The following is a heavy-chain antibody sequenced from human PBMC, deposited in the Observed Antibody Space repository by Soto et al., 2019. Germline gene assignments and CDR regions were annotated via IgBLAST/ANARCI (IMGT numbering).Heavy chain of an antibody. J-gene: IGHJ4*02. CDR2: IKEDGSEK. Sequence: PGGSLRLSCVGSGFTFSGIWMSWVRQAPGKGLEWVGNIKEDGSEKNYGDSVRGRVTISREKARNTLYLQMRSLRVEDTAVYFCVTVGVWGNFSSWLDNWGQG. V-gene: IGHV3-7*01. CDR3: VTVGVWGNFSSWLDN. CDR1: GFTFSGIW. D-gene: IGHD3-16*01.